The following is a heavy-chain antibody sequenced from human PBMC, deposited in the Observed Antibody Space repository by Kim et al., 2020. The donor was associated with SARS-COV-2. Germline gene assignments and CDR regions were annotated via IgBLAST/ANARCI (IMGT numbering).Heavy chain of an antibody. CDR1: GGSISSGGYY. CDR3: ARATYYYGSGSYYPIDY. Sequence: SETLSLTCTVSGGSISSGGYYWSWIRQHPGKGLEWIGYIYYSGSTYYNPSLKSRVTISVDTSKNQFSLKLSSVTAADTAVYYCARATYYYGSGSYYPIDYWGQGTLVTVSS. V-gene: IGHV4-31*03. D-gene: IGHD3-10*01. J-gene: IGHJ4*02. CDR2: IYYSGST.